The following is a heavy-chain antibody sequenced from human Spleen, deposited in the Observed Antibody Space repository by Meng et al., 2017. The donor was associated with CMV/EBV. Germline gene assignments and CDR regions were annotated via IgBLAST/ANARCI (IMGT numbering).Heavy chain of an antibody. CDR2: ISYDANNT. CDR3: VRGGYSSAWYFFDFDY. D-gene: IGHD6-13*01. Sequence: GESLKISCAASGFTFSSYALHWVRQAPGKGLEWVAVISYDANNTYYADSVKGRFTISRDNSKNTLYLQMNSLRAEDTAVYYCVRGGYSSAWYFFDFDYWGQGTLVTVSS. CDR1: GFTFSSYA. V-gene: IGHV3-30-3*01. J-gene: IGHJ4*02.